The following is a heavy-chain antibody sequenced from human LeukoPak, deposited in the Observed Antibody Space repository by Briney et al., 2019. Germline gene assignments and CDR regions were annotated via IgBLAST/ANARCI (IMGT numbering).Heavy chain of an antibody. CDR2: ISGSGGST. J-gene: IGHJ4*02. D-gene: IGHD3-10*01. CDR3: AKEFARLLWFGELSQ. CDR1: GFTVSSNY. V-gene: IGHV3-23*01. Sequence: GGSLRLSCAASGFTVSSNYMSWVRQAPAKGLEWVSAISGSGGSTYYADSVKGRSTISRDNSKDTLYLQMNSLRAEDTAVYYCAKEFARLLWFGELSQRGQGTLVTVSS.